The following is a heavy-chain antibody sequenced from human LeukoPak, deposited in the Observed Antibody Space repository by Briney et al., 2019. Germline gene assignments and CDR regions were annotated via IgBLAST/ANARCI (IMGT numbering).Heavy chain of an antibody. CDR1: GYTFTSYG. J-gene: IGHJ6*03. V-gene: IGHV1-18*01. Sequence: ASVKVSCKASGYTFTSYGISWVRQAPGQGLEWMGWISAYNGNTNYAQKLQGRVTMTTDTSTSTAYMELSSLRSEDTAVYYCASDQDFWSGYKPPPYYYYMDVWGKGTTVTVSS. D-gene: IGHD3-3*01. CDR2: ISAYNGNT. CDR3: ASDQDFWSGYKPPPYYYYMDV.